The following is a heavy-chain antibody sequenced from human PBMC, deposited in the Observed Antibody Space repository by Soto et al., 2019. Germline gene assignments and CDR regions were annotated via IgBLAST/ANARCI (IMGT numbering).Heavy chain of an antibody. D-gene: IGHD1-26*01. CDR3: AHRPIVGAAI. Sequence: PSGTLALGCAAFSGTMCIGIGCTFVRQPPGEGLDWIGEIFHSGSNNYNSSLMGRVTISVDKANNQFSLKLSSVTAADTAVYYCAHRPIVGAAIWGQGTLVTVSS. CDR1: SGTMCIGIG. V-gene: IGHV4-4*02. J-gene: IGHJ4*02. CDR2: IFHSGSN.